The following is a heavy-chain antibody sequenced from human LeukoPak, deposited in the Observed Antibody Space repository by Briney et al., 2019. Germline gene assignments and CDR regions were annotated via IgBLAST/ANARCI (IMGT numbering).Heavy chain of an antibody. CDR3: ARVPVSYRGYYYGPYYHYGMDV. CDR1: GGSFSGYY. Sequence: SETLSLTCAVYGGSFSGYYWSWIRQPPGKGLEWVGEINHSGSTNYNPSLKSRVTISVDTSKNQFSLKLSSVTAADTAVYYCARVPVSYRGYYYGPYYHYGMDVWGQGTTVTVSS. V-gene: IGHV4-34*01. J-gene: IGHJ6*02. D-gene: IGHD3-22*01. CDR2: INHSGST.